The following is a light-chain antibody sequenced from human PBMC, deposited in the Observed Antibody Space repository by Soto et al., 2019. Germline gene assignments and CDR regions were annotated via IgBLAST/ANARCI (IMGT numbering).Light chain of an antibody. CDR2: VAS. V-gene: IGKV1-39*01. CDR1: QSISRY. Sequence: DIQMTQSPSSLSASVGDRITIASRASQSISRYLNWYQQKPGKAPNLLIYVASSLQSEVPSRFSGSGSGTDFTLTITSLQPEDFATYYCQQSYGTPITFGQGTRLEIK. CDR3: QQSYGTPIT. J-gene: IGKJ5*01.